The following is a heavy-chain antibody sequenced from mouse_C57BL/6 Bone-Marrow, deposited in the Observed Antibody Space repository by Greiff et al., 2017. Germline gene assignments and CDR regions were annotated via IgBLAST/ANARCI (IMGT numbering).Heavy chain of an antibody. CDR3: ARYYCYSSYDY. V-gene: IGHV1-19*01. CDR1: GYTFTDYY. J-gene: IGHJ2*01. D-gene: IGHD1-1*01. Sequence: EVQLQQSGPVLVKPGASVKMSCKASGYTFTDYYMNWVKQSPGKSLEWIGVINPYNGGTSYNQKFKGKATLTVDKSSSTAYMEHNSLTSEASAVYYCARYYCYSSYDYGGQGTTHTVSS. CDR2: INPYNGGT.